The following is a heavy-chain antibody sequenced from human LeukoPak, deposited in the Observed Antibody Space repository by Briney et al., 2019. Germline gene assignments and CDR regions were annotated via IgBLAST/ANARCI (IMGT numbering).Heavy chain of an antibody. D-gene: IGHD3-22*01. Sequence: PGGSLRLSCAASGFTFSSYGMHWVRQAPGKGLEWVAVISYDGSNKYYADSVKGRFTISRDNSKNTLYLQMNSLRAEDTAVYYCAKEQSSGYYYFDYWGQGTVVTVSS. V-gene: IGHV3-30*18. CDR1: GFTFSSYG. J-gene: IGHJ4*02. CDR2: ISYDGSNK. CDR3: AKEQSSGYYYFDY.